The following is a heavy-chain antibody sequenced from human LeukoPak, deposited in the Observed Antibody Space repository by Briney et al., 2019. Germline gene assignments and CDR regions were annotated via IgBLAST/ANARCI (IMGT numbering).Heavy chain of an antibody. D-gene: IGHD3-16*01. J-gene: IGHJ6*02. V-gene: IGHV4-34*01. CDR2: INHSGST. Sequence: PSETLSLTCAVYGGSFSGYYWSWIRQPPGKGLEWIGEINHSGSTNYNPSLKSRVTISVDTSKNQFSLKLSSVTAADTAVYYCARDEGGPVADPCPREVGGVSYYGRDIWAKGPRSPSP. CDR3: ARDEGGPVADPCPREVGGVSYYGRDI. CDR1: GGSFSGYY.